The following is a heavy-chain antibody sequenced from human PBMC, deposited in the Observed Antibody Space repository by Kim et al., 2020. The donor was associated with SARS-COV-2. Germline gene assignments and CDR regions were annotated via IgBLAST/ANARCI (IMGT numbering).Heavy chain of an antibody. CDR2: INPNTGDT. D-gene: IGHD3-3*01. Sequence: ASVKVSCKPSGFTFTAYYIHWVRQAPGQGLEWMGWINPNTGDTSYAQKFQDRVTMTRDTSIRTIYMELSRLRSGDTAMYYCARDREEWQPPETSLYYYGVDVWGQGTTVTVSS. J-gene: IGHJ6*02. CDR1: GFTFTAYY. CDR3: ARDREEWQPPETSLYYYGVDV. V-gene: IGHV1-2*02.